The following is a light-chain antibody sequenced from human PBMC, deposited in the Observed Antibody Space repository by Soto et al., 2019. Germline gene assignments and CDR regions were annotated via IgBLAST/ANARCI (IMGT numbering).Light chain of an antibody. J-gene: IGLJ1*01. CDR1: TSDVGPYNY. CDR3: LSKTSTISYV. Sequence: QSALTQPGSVSRSPGQSIAISGTGTTSDVGPYNYVSWYQQHPGKVPKLLIHEVSNRPSGVSNRFSGSKSGNTASLTISGLQAEDEADYYCLSKTSTISYVFGTGTKVTVL. CDR2: EVS. V-gene: IGLV2-14*01.